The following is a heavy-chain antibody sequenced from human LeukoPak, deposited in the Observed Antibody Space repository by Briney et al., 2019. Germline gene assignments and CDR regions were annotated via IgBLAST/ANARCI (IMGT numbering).Heavy chain of an antibody. Sequence: ASVKVSCKTSGYIFTSYGISWVRQAPGQGLEWMGWISGDNGNTNYAPKLQDRVTLTTDTSTATAYMELRNLRSDDTAVYYCARRWSSGRYGDYWGQGTLVTVSS. CDR1: GYIFTSYG. CDR2: ISGDNGNT. D-gene: IGHD6-19*01. J-gene: IGHJ4*02. CDR3: ARRWSSGRYGDY. V-gene: IGHV1-18*01.